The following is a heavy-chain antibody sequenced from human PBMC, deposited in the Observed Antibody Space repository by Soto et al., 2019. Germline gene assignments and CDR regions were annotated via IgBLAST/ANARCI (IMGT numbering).Heavy chain of an antibody. CDR1: GFTFSGCA. CDR3: TRWAYSYGWYFDY. J-gene: IGHJ4*02. D-gene: IGHD6-19*01. V-gene: IGHV3-73*01. Sequence: GRSLRLSCAASGFTFSGCAMHWVRHASGKGLEWLGRIRSKPNNYATEYAASVQGRFTISRDDSKNTAYLEMNSLKTEDTAVYYCTRWAYSYGWYFDYWGQG. CDR2: IRSKPNNYAT.